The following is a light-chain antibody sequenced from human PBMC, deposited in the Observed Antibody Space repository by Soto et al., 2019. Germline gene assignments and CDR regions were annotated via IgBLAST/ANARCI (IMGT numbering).Light chain of an antibody. V-gene: IGKV4-1*01. J-gene: IGKJ2*01. Sequence: IVMTQSPDSLAVSLGERATINCQSSKSGLYSSNNKNYLAWYQQKPGQPPKLLIYWASTRDSGVPDRFSGSGSGTDFTLTISSLQAEDVAVYYCQQCYSTPYTFGQGTKLEIK. CDR1: KSGLYSSNNKNY. CDR3: QQCYSTPYT. CDR2: WAS.